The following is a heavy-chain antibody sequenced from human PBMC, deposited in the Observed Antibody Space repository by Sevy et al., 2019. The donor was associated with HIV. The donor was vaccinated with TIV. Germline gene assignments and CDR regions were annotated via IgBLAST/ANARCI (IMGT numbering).Heavy chain of an antibody. CDR3: AKDRVGRLRIGATVESGVGAFDI. CDR2: ISGSGGST. Sequence: GGSLRLSCAASGFTFSSYAMSWVHQAPGKGLEWVSAISGSGGSTYYTDSVKGRFTISRDNSKNTLYLQMNSLRAEDTAVYYCAKDRVGRLRIGATVESGVGAFDIWGQGTMVTVSS. J-gene: IGHJ3*02. V-gene: IGHV3-23*01. D-gene: IGHD1-26*01. CDR1: GFTFSSYA.